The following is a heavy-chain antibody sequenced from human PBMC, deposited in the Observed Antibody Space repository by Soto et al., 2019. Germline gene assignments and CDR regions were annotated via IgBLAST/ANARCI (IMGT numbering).Heavy chain of an antibody. CDR3: AKSQGYCSGGSCSKIYGMDV. J-gene: IGHJ6*02. V-gene: IGHV3-23*01. CDR2: ISGSGGST. Sequence: GGSLRLSCAASGFTFSSYAMSWVRQAPGKGLEWVSAISGSGGSTYYADSVKGRFTISRDNSKNTLYLQMNSLRAEDTAVYYCAKSQGYCSGGSCSKIYGMDVWGQGTTVTVS. D-gene: IGHD2-15*01. CDR1: GFTFSSYA.